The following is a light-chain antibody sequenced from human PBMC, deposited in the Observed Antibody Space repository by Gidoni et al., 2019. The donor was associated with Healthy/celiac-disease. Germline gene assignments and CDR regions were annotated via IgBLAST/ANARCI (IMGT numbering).Light chain of an antibody. CDR3: QQSYSTPPLT. Sequence: DIQMTQSPSSLSASVGERVTITCRASQNISSYLNWYQQKPGKAPKLLIYAASSLQSGVPSRFIVSGSGTDVTLTISSLQPEDFATYYCQQSYSTPPLTFXGXTKVEIK. V-gene: IGKV1-39*01. CDR1: QNISSY. J-gene: IGKJ4*01. CDR2: AAS.